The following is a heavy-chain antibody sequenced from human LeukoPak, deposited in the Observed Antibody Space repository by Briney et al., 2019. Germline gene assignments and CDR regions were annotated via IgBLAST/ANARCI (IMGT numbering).Heavy chain of an antibody. CDR1: GGSISSSSYY. D-gene: IGHD1-26*01. J-gene: IGHJ5*02. Sequence: PSETLSLTCTVSGGSISSSSYYWGWIRQPPGKGLEWIGSIYYSGSTYYNPSLKSRVTISVDTSKNQFSLKLSSVTAADTAVYYCARRLAGVGATGGWFDPWGQGTLVTVSS. CDR2: IYYSGST. CDR3: ARRLAGVGATGGWFDP. V-gene: IGHV4-39*01.